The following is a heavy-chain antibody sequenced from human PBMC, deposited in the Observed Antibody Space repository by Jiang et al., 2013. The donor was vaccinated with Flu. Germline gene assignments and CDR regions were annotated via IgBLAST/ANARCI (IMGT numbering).Heavy chain of an antibody. D-gene: IGHD3-22*01. CDR2: IIPLFGTT. V-gene: IGHV1-69*18. CDR3: ARKNYYDNTGFPGYFDL. J-gene: IGHJ2*01. CDR1: GGTFPKFP. Sequence: VQLVESGAALKKPGSSMKVSCKPSGGTFPKFPITWMRQAPGQGLEWLGTIIPLFGTTNYAQKFQGRVTITADESTGTAFLELTSLTSEDTAVYYCARKNYYDNTGFPGYFDLWGRGALVTVSS.